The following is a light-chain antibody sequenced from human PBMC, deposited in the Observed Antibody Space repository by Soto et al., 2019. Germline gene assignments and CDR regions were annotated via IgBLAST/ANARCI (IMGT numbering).Light chain of an antibody. Sequence: QSVPTQPPSVSGAPGQRVTISCTGSSSNIGADYDVNWYQQFPGTAPKLLIYGNDNRPSGVPDRFSGSKSDTSASLAVTGLQAEDEADYYCQSYDSGLSAVLFGGGTKLTVL. V-gene: IGLV1-40*01. J-gene: IGLJ2*01. CDR2: GND. CDR1: SSNIGADYD. CDR3: QSYDSGLSAVL.